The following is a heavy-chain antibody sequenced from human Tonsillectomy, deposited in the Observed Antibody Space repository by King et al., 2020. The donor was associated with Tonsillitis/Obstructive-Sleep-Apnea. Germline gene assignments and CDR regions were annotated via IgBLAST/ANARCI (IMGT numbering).Heavy chain of an antibody. CDR3: AHRPAPLRNFDY. J-gene: IGHJ4*02. CDR1: GFSLSTYGVG. Sequence: TLKESGPTLVKPTQTLTLTCTFSGFSLSTYGVGVGWIRQPPGKALEWLTAIYCDDDKRYNPSCKSRLTITKDTSKNQVVLTLSNMDPVDTASYFCAHRPAPLRNFDYWGQGILVTVSS. CDR2: IYCDDDK. V-gene: IGHV2-5*02.